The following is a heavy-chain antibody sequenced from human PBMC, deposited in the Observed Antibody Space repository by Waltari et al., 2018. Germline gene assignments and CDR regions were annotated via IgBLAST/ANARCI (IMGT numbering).Heavy chain of an antibody. V-gene: IGHV1-3*04. CDR1: GNTFTSPA. Sequence: QVQLVQSGAEVKKPGASVKVSCKASGNTFTSPAIHWVRQAPGQRLEWMGWINTDNGNTKYSQKVQGRVTITRDTSASTAYMELSSLRSEDTAIYYCARGDLFFYWGQGTLVTVSS. J-gene: IGHJ4*02. CDR3: ARGDLFFY. CDR2: INTDNGNT.